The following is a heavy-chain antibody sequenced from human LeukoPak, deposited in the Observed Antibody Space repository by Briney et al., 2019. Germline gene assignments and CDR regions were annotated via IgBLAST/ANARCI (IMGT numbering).Heavy chain of an antibody. J-gene: IGHJ6*03. CDR1: GVSISSYY. V-gene: IGHV4-4*07. CDR2: IYTSGGT. D-gene: IGHD3-3*01. Sequence: PSETLSLTCTVSGVSISSYYWSWIRQPAGKGLEWIGRIYTSGGTNYNPSLKSRVTISVDTSKNQFSLKLSSVTAADTAVYYCARGRFWSGYYRDYYYYYMDVWGKGTTVTVSS. CDR3: ARGRFWSGYYRDYYYYYMDV.